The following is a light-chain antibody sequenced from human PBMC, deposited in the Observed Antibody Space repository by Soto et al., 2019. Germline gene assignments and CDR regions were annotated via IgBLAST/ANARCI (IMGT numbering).Light chain of an antibody. V-gene: IGLV2-23*01. Sequence: QSALTQPASVSGSPGQSITISCTGTSSDVGSYNIISWYQQHPGKAPKLMIYEGTKRPSGISNRFSGSKSGNTASLTISGLQAEDEADYYCCSYATSSTLVFGGGTEVTVL. CDR1: SSDVGSYNI. CDR2: EGT. J-gene: IGLJ2*01. CDR3: CSYATSSTLV.